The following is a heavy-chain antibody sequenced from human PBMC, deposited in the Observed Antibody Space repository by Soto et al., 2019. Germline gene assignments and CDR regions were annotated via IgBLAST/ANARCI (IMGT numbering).Heavy chain of an antibody. V-gene: IGHV3-23*01. J-gene: IGHJ4*02. CDR2: ISDSGDTT. CDR3: AKVPAPYRYYFDY. Sequence: GGSLSLSCATSGFTFSTYVMAWVRQAPGKGLEWVSMISDSGDTTYYADSVKGRFTISRDNSKNTVFLQMTSLTAEDTGIYFCAKVPAPYRYYFDYWGQGTLVTVSS. CDR1: GFTFSTYV. D-gene: IGHD3-16*02.